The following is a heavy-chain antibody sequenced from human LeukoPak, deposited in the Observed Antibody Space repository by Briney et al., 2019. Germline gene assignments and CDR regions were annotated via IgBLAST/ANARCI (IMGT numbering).Heavy chain of an antibody. Sequence: SQTLSLTCAISGDSVSSYNVARHWIRQSPSRGLEWLGRTYYRSKWFGDYAVSVRSRITINPDTSKNQFSLQLNSVTPEDTAVYYCARAIRVGWFDPWGQGTLVTVSS. D-gene: IGHD1-26*01. CDR3: ARAIRVGWFDP. CDR1: GDSVSSYNVA. CDR2: TYYRSKWFG. J-gene: IGHJ5*02. V-gene: IGHV6-1*01.